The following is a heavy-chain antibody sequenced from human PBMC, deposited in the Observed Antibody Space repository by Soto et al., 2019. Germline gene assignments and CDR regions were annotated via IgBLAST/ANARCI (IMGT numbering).Heavy chain of an antibody. Sequence: AGESLKISCKGSGYSFNNFWIGWVRQMPGKGLELMGVIYPGDSNIRYSPSFLGQVTISADKSITTAYLQWSSLKASDTAMYYCARHSRGVVVVPAAIRYYYYGMDVWGQGTTVTVSS. V-gene: IGHV5-51*01. J-gene: IGHJ6*02. CDR2: IYPGDSNI. CDR3: ARHSRGVVVVPAAIRYYYYGMDV. D-gene: IGHD2-2*02. CDR1: GYSFNNFW.